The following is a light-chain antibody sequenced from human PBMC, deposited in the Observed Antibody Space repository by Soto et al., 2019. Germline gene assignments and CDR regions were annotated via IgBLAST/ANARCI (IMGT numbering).Light chain of an antibody. CDR2: AAS. J-gene: IGKJ2*01. CDR3: QQYGSSPYT. CDR1: QSVSSTY. V-gene: IGKV3-20*01. Sequence: EIVLTQSPGTLSLSPGERATLSCRASQSVSSTYLAWYQQKPGQAPRLLIYAASSRATGIPDRFSGSGSGTDFILTISRLEAEDFAVYYCQQYGSSPYTFGQGTKLEIK.